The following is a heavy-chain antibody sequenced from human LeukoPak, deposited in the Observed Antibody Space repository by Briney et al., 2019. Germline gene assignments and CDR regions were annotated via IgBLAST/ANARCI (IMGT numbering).Heavy chain of an antibody. J-gene: IGHJ5*02. CDR1: GFTFSDYW. D-gene: IGHD3-22*01. CDR3: ARGVYYDTSGLTWFDP. V-gene: IGHV3-74*01. Sequence: GGSLRLSCAASGFTFSDYWMHWVRQAPGKGLVWVSHINADEDRAAYADSVKGRFTISRDNSKNTMYLQMNGLRAEDTAVYYCARGVYYDTSGLTWFDPWGQGTLVTVSS. CDR2: INADEDRA.